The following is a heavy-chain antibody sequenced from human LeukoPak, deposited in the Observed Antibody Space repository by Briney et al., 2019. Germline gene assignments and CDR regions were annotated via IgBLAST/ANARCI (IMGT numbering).Heavy chain of an antibody. D-gene: IGHD6-6*01. CDR1: GYTFTGYY. V-gene: IGHV1-2*02. Sequence: ASVKVSCKASGYTFTGYYIHWVRQAPGQGLEWMGWIYPYSGDTNYAQNFQGRVTMTRDTSISTAYMELSSLKSDDTAVYYCARDRNSGSSLDIWGQGTMLSVSS. CDR3: ARDRNSGSSLDI. CDR2: IYPYSGDT. J-gene: IGHJ3*02.